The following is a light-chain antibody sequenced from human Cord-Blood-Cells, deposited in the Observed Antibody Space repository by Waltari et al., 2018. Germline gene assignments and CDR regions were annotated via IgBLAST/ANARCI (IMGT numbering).Light chain of an antibody. Sequence: QTVVTQEPSFSVSPGGPVILTCGLSSGSVSTIYYPRWYQQTPGQAPRTLIYSTNTRSSGVPDRFSGSILGNKAALTITGAQADDESDYYCVLYMGSGIWVFGGGTKLTVL. V-gene: IGLV8-61*01. CDR1: SGSVSTIYY. J-gene: IGLJ3*02. CDR2: STN. CDR3: VLYMGSGIWV.